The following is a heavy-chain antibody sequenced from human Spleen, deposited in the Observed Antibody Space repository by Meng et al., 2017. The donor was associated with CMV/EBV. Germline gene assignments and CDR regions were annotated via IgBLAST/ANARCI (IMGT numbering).Heavy chain of an antibody. CDR3: ARKAVAGEGPFDY. CDR1: GFRFSDYY. V-gene: IGHV3-11*05. J-gene: IGHJ4*02. Sequence: QVQLVGSGGGLGKPGGSLRLSCAASGFRFSDYYMSWIRQAPGKGLEWISYISSNGRSTNYADSVKGRFTISRDNAKNSLYLQMNSLRAEDTAVYYCARKAVAGEGPFDYWGQGTLVTVSS. CDR2: ISSNGRST. D-gene: IGHD6-19*01.